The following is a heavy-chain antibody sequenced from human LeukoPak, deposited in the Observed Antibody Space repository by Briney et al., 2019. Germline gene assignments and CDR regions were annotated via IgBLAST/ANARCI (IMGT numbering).Heavy chain of an antibody. D-gene: IGHD1-26*01. J-gene: IGHJ4*02. CDR1: GYTFTNNY. Sequence: ASVKVSCKASGYTFTNNYMHWVRQAPGQGLEWMGIINPSGGSTRYAQKFQGRVTVTRDTFTSTVYMELSSLRSEDTAVYYCARVNRELLREISIDYWGQGTLVTVSS. CDR3: ARVNRELLREISIDY. CDR2: INPSGGST. V-gene: IGHV1-46*01.